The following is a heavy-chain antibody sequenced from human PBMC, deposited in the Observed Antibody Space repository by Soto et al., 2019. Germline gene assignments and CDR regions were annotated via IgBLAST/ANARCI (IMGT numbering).Heavy chain of an antibody. V-gene: IGHV4-39*01. CDR1: GGSIRSALYY. D-gene: IGHD1-1*01. CDR2: IYYHGDT. Sequence: QLQLLESGPGLVKSSETLSLTCTVSGGSIRSALYYWGWIRHPPGQGLEWIGNIYYHGDTYYNPFIKSRVSISVDTSRNQISLRLSYVTAGDTAVYYCARLTLDGTRYFDYWGQGAVVTVSS. CDR3: ARLTLDGTRYFDY. J-gene: IGHJ4*02.